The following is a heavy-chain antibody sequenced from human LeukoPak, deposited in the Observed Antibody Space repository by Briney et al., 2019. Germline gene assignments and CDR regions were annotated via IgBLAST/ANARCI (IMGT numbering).Heavy chain of an antibody. CDR2: IYSGSTT. Sequence: PGGSLRLSCTASGFTVSNNYMNWVRQAPGKGLEWVALIYSGSTTNYADSVKGRFTISRDNSKNTLYLQMTNVRVEDTAVYYCARDPPGIAASVSGGWGQGTLVTVSS. CDR3: ARDPPGIAASVSGG. CDR1: GFTVSNNY. J-gene: IGHJ4*02. D-gene: IGHD6-13*01. V-gene: IGHV3-53*01.